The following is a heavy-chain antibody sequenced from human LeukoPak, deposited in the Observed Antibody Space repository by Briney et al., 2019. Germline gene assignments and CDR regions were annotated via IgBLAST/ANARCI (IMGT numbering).Heavy chain of an antibody. CDR1: GDFISSRSYY. V-gene: IGHV4-61*05. D-gene: IGHD3-10*01. CDR2: IYYSGST. CDR3: ARGFRVLPFDY. J-gene: IGHJ4*02. Sequence: SETLSLTCTVSGDFISSRSYYWGWIRQPPGKGLEWIGYIYYSGSTNYNPSLKSRVTISVDTSKNQFSLKLSSVTAADTAVYYCARGFRVLPFDYWGQGTLVTVSS.